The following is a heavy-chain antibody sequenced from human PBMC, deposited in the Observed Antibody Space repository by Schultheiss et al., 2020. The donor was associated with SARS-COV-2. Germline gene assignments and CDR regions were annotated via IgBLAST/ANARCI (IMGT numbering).Heavy chain of an antibody. D-gene: IGHD3-10*01. J-gene: IGHJ6*02. Sequence: GSLRLSCAVYGGSFSAYYWGWIRQPPGKGLEWIGEIYHSGSTNYNPSLKSRLTTSVDTSKNQFSLKLSSVTAADTAVYYCARNRGASYGSGSYYKRYQYYGMDVWGQGTTVTVSS. CDR3: ARNRGASYGSGSYYKRYQYYGMDV. CDR1: GGSFSAYY. V-gene: IGHV4-34*01. CDR2: IYHSGST.